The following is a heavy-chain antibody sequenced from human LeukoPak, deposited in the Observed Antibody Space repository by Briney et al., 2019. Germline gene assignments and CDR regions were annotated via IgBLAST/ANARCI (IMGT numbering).Heavy chain of an antibody. J-gene: IGHJ6*02. CDR1: GYTFTSYG. V-gene: IGHV1-18*01. CDR3: ARIIPVLRFLEWLPGTDYYYYGMDV. Sequence: ASVKVSCKASGYTFTSYGISWVRQAPGQGLEWMGWISAYNGNTNYAQKLQGRVTTTTDTSTSTAYIELRSLRSDDTAVYYCARIIPVLRFLEWLPGTDYYYYGMDVWGQGTTVTVSS. D-gene: IGHD3-3*01. CDR2: ISAYNGNT.